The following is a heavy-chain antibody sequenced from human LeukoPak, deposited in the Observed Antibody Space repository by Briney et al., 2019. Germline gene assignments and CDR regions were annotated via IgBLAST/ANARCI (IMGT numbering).Heavy chain of an antibody. Sequence: GASVKVSCKASGGTFSSYAISWVRQAPGQGLEWMGWISAYNGNTNYAQKLQGRVTMTTDTSTSTAYMELRSLRSDDTAVYYCVMATIEHYGMDVWGQGTTVTVSS. V-gene: IGHV1-18*01. J-gene: IGHJ6*02. D-gene: IGHD5-12*01. CDR3: VMATIEHYGMDV. CDR1: GGTFSSYA. CDR2: ISAYNGNT.